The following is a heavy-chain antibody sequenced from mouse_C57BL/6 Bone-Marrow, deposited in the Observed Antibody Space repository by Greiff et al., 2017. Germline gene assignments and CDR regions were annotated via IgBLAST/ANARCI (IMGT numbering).Heavy chain of an antibody. J-gene: IGHJ3*01. CDR3: ASPLLLRSSWFAY. Sequence: EVKVVESGGGLVKPGGSLKLSCAASGFTFRSYAMSWVRQTPEKRLEWVATISDGGSYTYYPDNVKGRFTISRDNAKNNLYLQMSHLKSEDTAMYYCASPLLLRSSWFAYWGQGTLVTVSA. D-gene: IGHD1-1*01. V-gene: IGHV5-4*03. CDR1: GFTFRSYA. CDR2: ISDGGSYT.